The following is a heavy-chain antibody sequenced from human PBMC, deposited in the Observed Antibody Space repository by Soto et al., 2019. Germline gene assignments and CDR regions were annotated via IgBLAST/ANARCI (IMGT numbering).Heavy chain of an antibody. CDR2: IYNSGST. D-gene: IGHD1-1*01. J-gene: IGHJ4*02. CDR1: GGSISSGDYY. CDR3: ARGPGADNVDY. V-gene: IGHV4-30-4*01. Sequence: QVQLQESGPGLVEPSQTLSLTCTVSGGSISSGDYYWSWIRQPPGKGLEWIGHIYNSGSTYSNPSPKSXXTXSXXTSKNQFSLKLSSVTAADTAVYYCARGPGADNVDYWGQGTLVTVSS.